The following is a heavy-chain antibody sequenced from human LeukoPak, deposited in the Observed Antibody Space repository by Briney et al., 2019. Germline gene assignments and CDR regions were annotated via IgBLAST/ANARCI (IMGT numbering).Heavy chain of an antibody. CDR1: GFTFSSYS. CDR3: ARDDYGDYPPFYYYYYGMDV. V-gene: IGHV3-21*01. CDR2: ISSSSSYI. Sequence: GSLRLPCAASGFTFSSYSMNWVRQAPGKGLEWVSSISSSSSYIYYADSVKGRFTISRDNAKNSLYLQMNSLRAEDTAVYYCARDDYGDYPPFYYYYYGMDVWGQGTTVTVSS. D-gene: IGHD4-17*01. J-gene: IGHJ6*02.